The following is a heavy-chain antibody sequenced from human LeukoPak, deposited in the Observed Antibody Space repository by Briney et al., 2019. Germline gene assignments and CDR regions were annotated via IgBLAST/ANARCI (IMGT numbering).Heavy chain of an antibody. CDR2: IYYSGST. D-gene: IGHD1-14*01. V-gene: IGHV4-4*02. J-gene: IGHJ6*03. CDR1: GGSISSSNW. CDR3: ARGVAGVYFYYYMDV. Sequence: SETLSLTCAVSGGSISSSNWWSWVRQPPGKGLEWIGYIYYSGSTNYNPSLKSRVTISVDTSKNQFSLKLSSVTAADTAVYYCARGVAGVYFYYYMDVWGKGTTVTVSS.